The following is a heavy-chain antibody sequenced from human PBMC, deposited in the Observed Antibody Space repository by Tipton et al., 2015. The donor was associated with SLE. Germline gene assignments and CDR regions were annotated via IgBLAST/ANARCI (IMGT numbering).Heavy chain of an antibody. Sequence: TLSLTCTVSGGSISSGSYYWSWIRQPAGKGLEWIGRTYTSGSTNYNPSLKSRVTISVDTSKNQFSLKLSSVTAADTAVYYWARERTGTTGDRDYWGQGTLVTVSS. V-gene: IGHV4-61*02. CDR3: ARERTGTTGDRDY. D-gene: IGHD1-1*01. J-gene: IGHJ4*02. CDR2: TYTSGST. CDR1: GGSISSGSYY.